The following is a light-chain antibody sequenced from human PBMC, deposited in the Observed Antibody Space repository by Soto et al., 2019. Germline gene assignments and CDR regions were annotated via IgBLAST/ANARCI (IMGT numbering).Light chain of an antibody. CDR3: QQYNSYRT. CDR2: AAS. V-gene: IGKV1-9*01. J-gene: IGKJ1*01. Sequence: DIQLTQSPSFLSASVGYRVTITCRASQGISSYLAWYQQKPGKAPKVLIYAASTLQSGVPSRFSGSGSGTDFTLTISSMKPEDFATYYCQQYNSYRTFGQGTKVDIK. CDR1: QGISSY.